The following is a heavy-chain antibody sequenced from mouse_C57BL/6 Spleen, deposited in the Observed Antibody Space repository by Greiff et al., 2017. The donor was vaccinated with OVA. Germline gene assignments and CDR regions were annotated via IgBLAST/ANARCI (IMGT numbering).Heavy chain of an antibody. CDR2: ISYDGSN. Sequence: VQLKESGPGLVKPSQSLSLTCSVTGYSITSGYYWNWIRQFPGNKLEWMGYISYDGSNNYNPSLKNRISITRDTSKNQFFLKLNSVTTEDTATYYCARADSRGWYFDVWGTGTTVTVSS. J-gene: IGHJ1*03. V-gene: IGHV3-6*01. CDR3: ARADSRGWYFDV. CDR1: GYSITSGYY.